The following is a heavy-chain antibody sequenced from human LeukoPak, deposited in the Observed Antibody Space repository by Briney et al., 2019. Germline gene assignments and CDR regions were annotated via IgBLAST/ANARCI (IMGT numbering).Heavy chain of an antibody. CDR1: GGSISSHY. V-gene: IGHV4-59*11. J-gene: IGHJ6*03. CDR2: IYYSGST. CDR3: ARGNRDYYYMDV. Sequence: SETLSLTCTVSGGSISSHYWSGMREPPGKGLEWIGHIYYSGSTNYNPSLKSRVTISVDTSKNQFPLKLSSATAADTAVYYCARGNRDYYYMDVWGKGTTVTVSS. D-gene: IGHD1-14*01.